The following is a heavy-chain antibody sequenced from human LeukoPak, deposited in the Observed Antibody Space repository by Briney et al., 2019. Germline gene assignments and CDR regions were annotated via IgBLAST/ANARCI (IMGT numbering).Heavy chain of an antibody. V-gene: IGHV3-53*01. CDR3: ARRKNGSRSGSGRSSYYYFDL. J-gene: IGHJ2*01. Sequence: PGGSLRLSCAASGFTVSSNCMSWVRQAPGKGLEWVSVIFSGGSIYYADSVKGRFTISRDNSKNTLYLQMNSMRAEDAGVYYCARRKNGSRSGSGRSSYYYFDLWGRGTLVTVSS. CDR1: GFTVSSNC. D-gene: IGHD3-10*01. CDR2: IFSGGSI.